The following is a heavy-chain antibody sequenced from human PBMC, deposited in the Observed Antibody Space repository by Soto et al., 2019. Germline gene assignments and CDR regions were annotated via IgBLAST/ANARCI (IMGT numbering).Heavy chain of an antibody. Sequence: QVQLVQSGAEVKKPGASVKVSCKASGYTFTNYGISWVRQAPGQGLEWMGWISAYNGNTNYAQKLQGRVIMTTDTSTSTAYMELRSLRSDDTAVYYCARVGDCSSTSCRYYYYYGMDVWGQGTTVTVSS. CDR3: ARVGDCSSTSCRYYYYYGMDV. CDR2: ISAYNGNT. V-gene: IGHV1-18*01. D-gene: IGHD2-2*01. CDR1: GYTFTNYG. J-gene: IGHJ6*02.